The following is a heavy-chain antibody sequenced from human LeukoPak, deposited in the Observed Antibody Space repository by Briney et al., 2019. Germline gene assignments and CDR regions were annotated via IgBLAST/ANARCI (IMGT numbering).Heavy chain of an antibody. CDR2: ISYDGSNK. CDR1: GFTFSSYG. Sequence: HPGGSLRLSCAASGFTFSSYGMHWVRQAPGKGLEWVAVISYDGSNKYYADSVKGRFTISRDNSKNTLYLQMNSLRAEDTAVYYCARDLSSSGWYLVYGMDVWGQGTTVTVSS. CDR3: ARDLSSSGWYLVYGMDV. D-gene: IGHD6-19*01. V-gene: IGHV3-30*03. J-gene: IGHJ6*02.